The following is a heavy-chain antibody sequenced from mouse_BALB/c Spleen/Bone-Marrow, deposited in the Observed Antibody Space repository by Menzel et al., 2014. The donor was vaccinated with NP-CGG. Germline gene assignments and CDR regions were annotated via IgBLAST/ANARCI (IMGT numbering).Heavy chain of an antibody. CDR2: INPYNDGT. V-gene: IGHV1-14*01. J-gene: IGHJ4*01. CDR3: ARGDYAMDF. Sequence: QVVESGPELVKPGASVKMSCKASGYTFTSYVMHWVKQKPGQGLEWIGYINPYNDGTKYNEELKGKATLTSDKSYSTAYMELSSLTSEDSAVYYCARGDYAMDFWGQGTSVTVSS. CDR1: GYTFTSYV.